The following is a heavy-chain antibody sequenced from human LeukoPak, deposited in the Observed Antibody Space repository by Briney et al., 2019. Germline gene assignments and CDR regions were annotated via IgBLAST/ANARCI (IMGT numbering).Heavy chain of an antibody. CDR1: GGTFSSYA. J-gene: IGHJ4*02. CDR2: IIPIFGTA. CDR3: ARLDSSGYYYLPY. V-gene: IGHV1-69*05. Sequence: SVKVSCKASGGTFSSYAISWVRQAPGQGLEWMGGIIPIFGTANYAQKFQGRVTITTDESTSTAYMELSSLRSEDTAVYYCARLDSSGYYYLPYWGQGTLVTVSS. D-gene: IGHD3-22*01.